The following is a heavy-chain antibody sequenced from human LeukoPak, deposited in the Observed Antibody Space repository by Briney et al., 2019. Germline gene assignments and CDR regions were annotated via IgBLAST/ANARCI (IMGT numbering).Heavy chain of an antibody. CDR2: IYPRDSRT. Sequence: GXXXKISCKGSGYSFTNYWIGWVRQMPGKGLEWMGFIYPRDSRTTYSPSFQGQVTISADRSISTAYIQWSSLKASDTAMYYCAKGGDGRDFLLYWGQGSLVTVSS. CDR1: GYSFTNYW. V-gene: IGHV5-51*01. J-gene: IGHJ4*02. D-gene: IGHD5-24*01. CDR3: AKGGDGRDFLLY.